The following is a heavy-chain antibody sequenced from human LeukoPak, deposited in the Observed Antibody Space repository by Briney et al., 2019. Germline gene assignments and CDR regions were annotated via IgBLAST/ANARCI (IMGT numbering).Heavy chain of an antibody. J-gene: IGHJ4*02. Sequence: PSETLSLTCTVSGGSISIYYWSWIRQPPGKGLAWIGYIYYSGSTNYNPSLKSRVTISVDTSKNQFSLKLSSVTAADTAVYYCAGYSSSWYVGIDYWGQGTLVTVSS. CDR3: AGYSSSWYVGIDY. CDR1: GGSISIYY. D-gene: IGHD6-13*01. CDR2: IYYSGST. V-gene: IGHV4-59*01.